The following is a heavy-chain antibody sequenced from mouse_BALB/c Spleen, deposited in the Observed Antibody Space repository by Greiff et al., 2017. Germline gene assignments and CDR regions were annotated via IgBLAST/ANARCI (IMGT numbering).Heavy chain of an antibody. CDR1: GFSLTSYD. CDR3: VRRGYEYAWFAY. D-gene: IGHD2-4*01. V-gene: IGHV2-9-2*01. CDR2: IWTGGGT. J-gene: IGHJ3*01. Sequence: VQLVESGPGLVAPSQSLSITCTVSGFSLTSYDISWIRQPPGKGLEWLGVIWTGGGTNYNSAFMSRLSISKDNSKSQVFLKMNSLQTDDTAIYYCVRRGYEYAWFAYWGQGTLVTVSA.